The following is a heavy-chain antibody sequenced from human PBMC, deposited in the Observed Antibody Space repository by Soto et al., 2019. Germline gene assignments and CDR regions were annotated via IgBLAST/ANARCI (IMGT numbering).Heavy chain of an antibody. V-gene: IGHV1-69*08. CDR1: GGTFSSYT. J-gene: IGHJ4*02. Sequence: QVQLVQSGAEVKKPGSSVKVSCKASGGTFSSYTISWVRQAPGQGLEWMGRIIPIIGIANYAQKFQGRVKITADKSTSTAYMELSSLRSEDTAVYYCARDCPQANLGYWGQGTLVTVSS. D-gene: IGHD1-1*01. CDR3: ARDCPQANLGY. CDR2: IIPIIGIA.